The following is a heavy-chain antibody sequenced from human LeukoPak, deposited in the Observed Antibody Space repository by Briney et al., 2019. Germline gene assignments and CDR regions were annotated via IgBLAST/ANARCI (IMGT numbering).Heavy chain of an antibody. Sequence: PGGSLRLSCAASGFTFSSYAMNWVRQAPGKGLEWVSAISGSGGSTYYADSVKGRFTISRDNSKNTLYLQMNSLRAEDTAVYYCAKVRYDFWSGPLGYWGQGTLVTVSS. D-gene: IGHD3-3*01. J-gene: IGHJ4*02. V-gene: IGHV3-23*01. CDR1: GFTFSSYA. CDR2: ISGSGGST. CDR3: AKVRYDFWSGPLGY.